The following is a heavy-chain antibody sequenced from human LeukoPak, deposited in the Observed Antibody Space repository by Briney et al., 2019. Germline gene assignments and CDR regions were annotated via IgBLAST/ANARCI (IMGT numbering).Heavy chain of an antibody. J-gene: IGHJ4*02. CDR1: GFSVSSNY. D-gene: IGHD4-23*01. V-gene: IGHV3-53*01. CDR3: ANKPDYGGTNY. Sequence: GGSLRLSCVDSGFSVSSNYLSWVRQAPGKGLEWVSVFYSGGHTYYADSVRGRFTVSRDNSKNTLYLQMNSLRAEDTAVYYCANKPDYGGTNYWGQGTLVTVSS. CDR2: FYSGGHT.